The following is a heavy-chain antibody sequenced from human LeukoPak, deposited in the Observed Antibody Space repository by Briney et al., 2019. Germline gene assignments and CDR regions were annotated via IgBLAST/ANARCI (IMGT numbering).Heavy chain of an antibody. CDR2: ITTTSTTI. J-gene: IGHJ4*02. V-gene: IGHV3-48*02. Sequence: PGGSRRLSCAVSGFTFSSFSRSWVGQAPGKGLEWVSFITTTSTTIYYADSVKGRFTISRDNAKNSLYLQMNSLRDEDTAVYYCARVRVGYSFDYWGQGTLVTVSS. CDR3: ARVRVGYSFDY. D-gene: IGHD3-10*01. CDR1: GFTFSSFS.